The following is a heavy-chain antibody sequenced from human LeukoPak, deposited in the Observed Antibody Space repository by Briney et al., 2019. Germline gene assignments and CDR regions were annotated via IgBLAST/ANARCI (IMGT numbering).Heavy chain of an antibody. CDR3: ARVSVAVAGTRRRPHKYFQH. CDR1: GGSISSYY. Sequence: SETLSLTCTVSGGSISSYYWSWIRQPPGKGLEWIGYIYYSGSTNYNPSLKSRVTISVDTSKNQFSLKLSSVTAADTAVYYCARVSVAVAGTRRRPHKYFQHWGQGTLVTVSS. J-gene: IGHJ1*01. V-gene: IGHV4-59*12. CDR2: IYYSGST. D-gene: IGHD6-19*01.